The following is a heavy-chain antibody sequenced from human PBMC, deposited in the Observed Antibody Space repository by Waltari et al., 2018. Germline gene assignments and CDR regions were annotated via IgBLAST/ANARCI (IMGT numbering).Heavy chain of an antibody. J-gene: IGHJ5*02. V-gene: IGHV3-11*04. CDR1: GFAFSDFY. Sequence: VQLVESGGGLVQPGGSLRLSCTASGFAFSDFYMTWIRQAPGKGLEWISYISSSGYTIYYADSVKGRFVVSRDNAENSLFLEMNNLRVNDSAVYYCARGSVADPWGPGTLVSVSS. D-gene: IGHD6-19*01. CDR3: ARGSVADP. CDR2: ISSSGYTI.